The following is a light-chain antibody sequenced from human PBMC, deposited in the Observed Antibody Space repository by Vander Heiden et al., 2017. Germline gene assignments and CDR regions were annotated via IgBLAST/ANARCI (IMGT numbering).Light chain of an antibody. CDR2: AAS. CDR3: LQSDSTPLT. CDR1: QSISSY. Sequence: DIQMTQSPSSLSASVGHRVTITCRASQSISSYLNWYQQKPGKAPKLLIYAASSFQSGVPSRFSGSGSGTDFTLTISRLQPEDFATYYCLQSDSTPLTFGGGTKVEIK. J-gene: IGKJ4*01. V-gene: IGKV1-39*01.